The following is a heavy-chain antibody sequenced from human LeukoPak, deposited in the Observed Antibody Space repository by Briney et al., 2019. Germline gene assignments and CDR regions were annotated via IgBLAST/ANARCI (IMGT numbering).Heavy chain of an antibody. CDR2: INHSGST. V-gene: IGHV4-34*01. CDR3: ARGLVRVAGSSFGMAY. CDR1: GGSFSGYS. D-gene: IGHD6-6*01. Sequence: PSETLSLTCDVYGGSFSGYSWSWIRQPPGKGLEWIGEINHSGSTNYNPSLKSRVTISVDTSKNQFSLKLSSVTAAETAVYCCARGLVRVAGSSFGMAYWGQGTLVTVSS. J-gene: IGHJ4*02.